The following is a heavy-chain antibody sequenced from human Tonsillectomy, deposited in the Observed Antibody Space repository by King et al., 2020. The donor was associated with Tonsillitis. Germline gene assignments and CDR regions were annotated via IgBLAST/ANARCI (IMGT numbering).Heavy chain of an antibody. D-gene: IGHD2-15*01. CDR3: TRVDDCSGGSCHFYGMYV. V-gene: IGHV3-33*05. CDR2: ISYDGSNK. Sequence: VQLVESGGGVVQPGRSLRLSCAASGFTFSNYDMHWVRQAPGKGLEWVAVISYDGSNKYYAESVKGRFTISRDNSKNTLFLQMNSLRVEDTAVYYCTRVDDCSGGSCHFYGMYVWGQGTTVTVSS. CDR1: GFTFSNYD. J-gene: IGHJ6*02.